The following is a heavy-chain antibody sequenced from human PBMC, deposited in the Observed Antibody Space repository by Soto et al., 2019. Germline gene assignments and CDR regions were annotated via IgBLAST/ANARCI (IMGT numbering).Heavy chain of an antibody. V-gene: IGHV3-23*01. J-gene: IGHJ6*02. Sequence: EVQLLESGGGLVQPGGSLRLSCAASGFTFSDYGMSWVRQAPGKGLEWVSGISGGGGTTNYADSVKGRFTISRDNSKNTLYLQMNSLRAEDTAVYYGTRRLSTDKYYYGMDVWGQGTTVTVSS. D-gene: IGHD2-2*01. CDR1: GFTFSDYG. CDR3: TRRLSTDKYYYGMDV. CDR2: ISGGGGTT.